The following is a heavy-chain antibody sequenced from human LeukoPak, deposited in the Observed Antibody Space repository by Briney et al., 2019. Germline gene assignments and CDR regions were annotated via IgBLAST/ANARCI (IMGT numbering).Heavy chain of an antibody. CDR1: GYAFSSYD. D-gene: IGHD2-8*01. V-gene: IGHV1-8*01. J-gene: IGHJ6*03. CDR2: MNPNTGHT. Sequence: SVEVSCKTSGYAFSSYDINWVRQAPGQGLEWMGWMNPNTGHTGSAEQFQGRVTMTRNTSISTAYMELSSLKSEDTATYYCARGRTDCNNGVCYSNYYYMDVWGKGTTVTVSS. CDR3: ARGRTDCNNGVCYSNYYYMDV.